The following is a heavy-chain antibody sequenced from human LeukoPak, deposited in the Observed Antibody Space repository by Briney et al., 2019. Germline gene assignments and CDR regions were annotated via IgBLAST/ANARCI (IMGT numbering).Heavy chain of an antibody. Sequence: GGSLRLSCAASGFIVSSNYMSWVRQAPGKGLEWVSVIYSGGSTYYADSVKGRFTISRDNSKNTLYLQMNSLRAEDTAVYYCARGPYSSNWYVDYWGQGTLVTVAS. CDR2: IYSGGST. CDR1: GFIVSSNY. J-gene: IGHJ4*02. V-gene: IGHV3-66*01. D-gene: IGHD6-13*01. CDR3: ARGPYSSNWYVDY.